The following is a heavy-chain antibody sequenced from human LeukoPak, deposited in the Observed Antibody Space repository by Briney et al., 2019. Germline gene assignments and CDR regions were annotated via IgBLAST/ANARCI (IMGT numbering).Heavy chain of an antibody. CDR2: INWNVGST. V-gene: IGHV3-20*04. Sequence: GGSLRLSCAAPGFTFDDYGMSWVRPAPRKGLEWVSGINWNVGSTRYSDSVKGRFTISRDNAKNSLYLQMNSLRAEDTAFYYWAREGIAARPGPFDYWGQGTLVTVSS. D-gene: IGHD6-6*01. CDR3: AREGIAARPGPFDY. CDR1: GFTFDDYG. J-gene: IGHJ4*02.